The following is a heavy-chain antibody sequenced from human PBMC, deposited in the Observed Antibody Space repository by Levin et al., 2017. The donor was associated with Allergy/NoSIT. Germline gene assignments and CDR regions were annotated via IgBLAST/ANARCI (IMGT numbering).Heavy chain of an antibody. D-gene: IGHD2-2*01. V-gene: IGHV1-2*06. CDR3: ARVKSTYCSSTSCGLNY. J-gene: IGHJ4*02. CDR2: INPNSGGT. Sequence: GESLKISCKASGYTFTGYYMHWVRQAPGQGLEWMGRINPNSGGTNYAQKFQGRVTMTRDTSISTAYMELSRLRSDDTAVYYCARVKSTYCSSTSCGLNYWGQGTLVTVSS. CDR1: GYTFTGYY.